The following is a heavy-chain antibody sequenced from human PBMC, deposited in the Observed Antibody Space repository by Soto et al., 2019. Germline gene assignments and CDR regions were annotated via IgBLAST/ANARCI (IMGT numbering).Heavy chain of an antibody. CDR2: ISAYNGNT. Sequence: SVKVSCKASGYTFTSYGISWVRQAPGQGLEWMGWISAYNGNTNYAQKLQGRVTMTTDTSTSTAYMELRSLRAEDTAVYHCAKGPTIFGVVLSYSFYYGLDVWGHGTTVTVSS. CDR1: GYTFTSYG. D-gene: IGHD3-3*01. J-gene: IGHJ6*02. CDR3: AKGPTIFGVVLSYSFYYGLDV. V-gene: IGHV1-18*01.